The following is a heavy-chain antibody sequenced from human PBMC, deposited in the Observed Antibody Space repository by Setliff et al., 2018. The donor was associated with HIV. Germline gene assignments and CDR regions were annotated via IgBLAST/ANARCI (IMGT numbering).Heavy chain of an antibody. V-gene: IGHV1-46*02. CDR2: INPRGETT. CDR1: GDTFNNYY. Sequence: ASVKVSCKTSGDTFNNYYIYWVRQAPGQGLEWMGMINPRGETTNYAQKFQGRVTMTRDTSTSTVYMELSSLRSEDTAFYYCTRVAVITDDAFDVWGQGTMVTVSS. J-gene: IGHJ3*01. D-gene: IGHD3-16*01. CDR3: TRVAVITDDAFDV.